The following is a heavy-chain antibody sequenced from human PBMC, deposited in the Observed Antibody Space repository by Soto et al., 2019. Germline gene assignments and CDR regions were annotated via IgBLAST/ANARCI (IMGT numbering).Heavy chain of an antibody. Sequence: QVQLVQSGAEVKKPGSSVKVSCKASGGTFSSYAISWVRQAPGQGLEWMGGIIPIFGTANYAQKFQGRVTMTADESTSPAYMEPSSLRSEDTAVYYCARRRWSGIAAAGIRVAESNWFDPCGQGTLVTVSS. CDR1: GGTFSSYA. CDR3: ARRRWSGIAAAGIRVAESNWFDP. D-gene: IGHD6-13*01. V-gene: IGHV1-69*01. CDR2: IIPIFGTA. J-gene: IGHJ5*02.